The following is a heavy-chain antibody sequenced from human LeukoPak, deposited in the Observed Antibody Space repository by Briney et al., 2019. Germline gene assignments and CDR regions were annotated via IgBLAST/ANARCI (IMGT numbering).Heavy chain of an antibody. CDR2: IHWNGGTT. Sequence: GGSLRLSCAASGFTFDDYAMSWVRQVPGKGPEWVSGIHWNGGTTGYADSVKGRFIISRDNAKNFLYLQMNSLRAEDTAFYYCARDSLRYFDFAFDLWGQGTMVTVSS. V-gene: IGHV3-20*04. J-gene: IGHJ3*01. CDR1: GFTFDDYA. D-gene: IGHD3-9*01. CDR3: ARDSLRYFDFAFDL.